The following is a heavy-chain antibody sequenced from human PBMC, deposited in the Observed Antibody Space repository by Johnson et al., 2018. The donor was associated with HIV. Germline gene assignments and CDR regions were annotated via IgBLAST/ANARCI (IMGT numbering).Heavy chain of an antibody. CDR2: ISSSGSTI. V-gene: IGHV3-11*04. CDR3: AKEPLVRGVNAFDI. CDR1: GFTFSDYY. Sequence: QVQLVESGGGVVKPGGSLRLSCESRGCTGESQGPSCAASGFTFSDYYMSWIRQAPGKGLEWVSYISSSGSTIYYADSVKGRFTISRDNAKNSLYLQMNSLRAEDTAVYYCAKEPLVRGVNAFDIWGQGTMVTVSS. J-gene: IGHJ3*02. D-gene: IGHD3-10*01.